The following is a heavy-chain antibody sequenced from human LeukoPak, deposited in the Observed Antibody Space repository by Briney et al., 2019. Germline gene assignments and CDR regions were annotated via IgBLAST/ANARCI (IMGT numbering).Heavy chain of an antibody. J-gene: IGHJ4*02. Sequence: PGMSLRLSCAASGFTFSSYAMHWVRQAPGKGLEWVAVISYDGSNKYYADSVKGRFTISRDNSKNTLYLQMNSLRAEDTAVYYCARVKDCSSTSCYNFDYWGQGTLVTVSS. CDR3: ARVKDCSSTSCYNFDY. D-gene: IGHD2-2*01. V-gene: IGHV3-30*04. CDR2: ISYDGSNK. CDR1: GFTFSSYA.